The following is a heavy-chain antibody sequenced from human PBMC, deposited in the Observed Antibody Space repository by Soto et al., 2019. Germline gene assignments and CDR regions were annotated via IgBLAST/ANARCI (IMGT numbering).Heavy chain of an antibody. D-gene: IGHD4-17*01. CDR3: ARVPRNGKNDDYSRYLDY. Sequence: QVQLQESGPGLVKPSQTLSLTCTVSGGSVSSGGYYWSWIRQHPGKGLEWIGYIYHSGNTYLNPSLKTRVTISVDTSKNQFSLKLSSVTAADTAVYYCARVPRNGKNDDYSRYLDYWGQGTLVSLSS. J-gene: IGHJ4*02. CDR2: IYHSGNT. CDR1: GGSVSSGGYY. V-gene: IGHV4-31*03.